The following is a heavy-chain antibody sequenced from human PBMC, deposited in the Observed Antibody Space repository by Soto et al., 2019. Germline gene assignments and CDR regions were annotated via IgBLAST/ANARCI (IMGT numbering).Heavy chain of an antibody. CDR3: AREFRGVIIKNAFDI. D-gene: IGHD3-10*01. J-gene: IGHJ3*02. CDR2: FDPEDDET. CDR1: GYTLTELS. V-gene: IGHV1-24*01. Sequence: ASVKVSCKVSGYTLTELSMHWVRQAPGKGLEWMGGFDPEDDETIYAQKFQDRVTMTEDTSTDTAYMELSSLRSEYTAVYYCAREFRGVIIKNAFDIWGQGTMVTVSS.